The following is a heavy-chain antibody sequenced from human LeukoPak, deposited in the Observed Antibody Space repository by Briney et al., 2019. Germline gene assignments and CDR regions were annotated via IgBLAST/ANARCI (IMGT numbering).Heavy chain of an antibody. CDR1: GFTFSSYS. J-gene: IGHJ4*02. Sequence: GGSLRLSCAASGFTFSSYSMNWVRQAPGKGLEWVSSISSSSSYIYYADSVKGRFTISRDNAKNSLYLQMNSLRAEDTAVYYCAKVNIVVLPADRFDYWGQGTLVTVSS. CDR3: AKVNIVVLPADRFDY. CDR2: ISSSSSYI. V-gene: IGHV3-21*04. D-gene: IGHD2-2*01.